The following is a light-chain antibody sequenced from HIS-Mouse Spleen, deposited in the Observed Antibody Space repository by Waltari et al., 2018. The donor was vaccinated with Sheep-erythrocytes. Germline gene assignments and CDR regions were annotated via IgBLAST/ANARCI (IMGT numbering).Light chain of an antibody. CDR3: SSYAGSNNWV. Sequence: QSALTQPPSASGSPGQSVTISCTGTSSDVGGYNYVSWYQQHPGKAPKLMIYEVSKRPPGVPARVSGAKSGNTASLTVSGLQAEDEADYYCSSYAGSNNWVFGGGTKLTVL. J-gene: IGLJ3*02. CDR2: EVS. V-gene: IGLV2-8*01. CDR1: SSDVGGYNY.